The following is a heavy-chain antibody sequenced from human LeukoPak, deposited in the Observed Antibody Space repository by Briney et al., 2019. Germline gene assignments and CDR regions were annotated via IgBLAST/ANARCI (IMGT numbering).Heavy chain of an antibody. Sequence: ASVKVSCKASGYTLTSYDINSVRQATGQGLEWMGWMNPNSGNTGYAQKFQARVTMTRNTSISTAYMELSSLRSEDTAVYYCARGTRGTLGYCSGGSCYSFFYWGQGTLVTVSS. J-gene: IGHJ4*02. V-gene: IGHV1-8*01. CDR3: ARGTRGTLGYCSGGSCYSFFY. CDR2: MNPNSGNT. D-gene: IGHD2-15*01. CDR1: GYTLTSYD.